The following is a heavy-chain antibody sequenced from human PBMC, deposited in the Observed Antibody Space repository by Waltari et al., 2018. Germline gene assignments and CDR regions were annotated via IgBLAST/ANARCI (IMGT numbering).Heavy chain of an antibody. Sequence: QVQLQQWGAGLLKPSETLSLTCAVYGGSFSGYYWSWLRQPPGKGLEWIGEINHSGSTNYNPSLKSRVTISVDTSKNQFSLKLSSVTAADTAVYYCARANLVVATLHFNWFDPWGQGTLVTVSS. J-gene: IGHJ5*02. CDR2: INHSGST. CDR3: ARANLVVATLHFNWFDP. CDR1: GGSFSGYY. D-gene: IGHD5-12*01. V-gene: IGHV4-34*01.